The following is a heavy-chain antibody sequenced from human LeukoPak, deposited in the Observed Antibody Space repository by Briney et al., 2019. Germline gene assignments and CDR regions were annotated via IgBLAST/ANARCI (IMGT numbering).Heavy chain of an antibody. V-gene: IGHV1-69*01. CDR1: GGTFSSYA. J-gene: IGHJ5*02. CDR3: ARVGLYQLLLWDHWFDP. CDR2: IIPTFGTA. D-gene: IGHD2-2*01. Sequence: SVKVSCKASGGTFSSYAISWVRQAPGQGLEWMGGIIPTFGTANYAQKFQGRVTITADESTSTAYMELSSLRSEDTAVYYCARVGLYQLLLWDHWFDPWGQGTLVTVSS.